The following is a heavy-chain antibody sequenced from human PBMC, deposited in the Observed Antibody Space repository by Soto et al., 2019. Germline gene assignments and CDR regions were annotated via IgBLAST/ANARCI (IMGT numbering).Heavy chain of an antibody. V-gene: IGHV3-30*18. CDR2: ISYDGSNK. CDR1: GFTFSSYG. Sequence: GGSLRLSCAASGFTFSSYGMHWVRQAPGKGLEWVAVISYDGSNKYYADSVKGRFTISRDNSKNTLYLQMNSLRAEDTAVYYCAKEATYYDFWSGSPYFDYWGQGTLVTVSS. J-gene: IGHJ4*02. D-gene: IGHD3-3*01. CDR3: AKEATYYDFWSGSPYFDY.